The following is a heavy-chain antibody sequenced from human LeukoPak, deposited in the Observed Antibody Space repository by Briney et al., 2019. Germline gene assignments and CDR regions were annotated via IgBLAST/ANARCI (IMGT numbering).Heavy chain of an antibody. CDR2: ISYDGSNE. V-gene: IGHV3-30*01. CDR1: GFTFSSYA. CDR3: AGRNHYDSKEIDY. D-gene: IGHD3-22*01. Sequence: PGRSLRLSCAASGFTFSSYAMHWVRQAPGKGLEWVALISYDGSNEYYAEFVKGRFTISRDNSKNTLYLQLNSLRAEDTAVYYCAGRNHYDSKEIDYWGQGTLVTVSS. J-gene: IGHJ4*02.